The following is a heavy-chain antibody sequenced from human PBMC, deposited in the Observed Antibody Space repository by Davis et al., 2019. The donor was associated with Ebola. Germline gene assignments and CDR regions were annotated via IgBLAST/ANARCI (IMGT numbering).Heavy chain of an antibody. CDR2: ISSSSSYI. D-gene: IGHD6-13*01. J-gene: IGHJ6*02. Sequence: GESLKISCAASGFTFSSYEMNWVRQAPGKGLEWVSSISSSSSYIYYADSVKGRFTISRDNAKNSLDLQMNSLRAEDTAVYYCAREGSSWYNYYYYGMDVWGQGTTVTVSS. V-gene: IGHV3-21*04. CDR3: AREGSSWYNYYYYGMDV. CDR1: GFTFSSYE.